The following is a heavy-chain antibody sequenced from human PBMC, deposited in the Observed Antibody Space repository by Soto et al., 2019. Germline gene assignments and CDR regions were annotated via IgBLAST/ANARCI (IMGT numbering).Heavy chain of an antibody. D-gene: IGHD4-17*01. CDR1: GGSISSGDYY. V-gene: IGHV4-30-4*01. CDR3: SRHDYGDYRDAFDI. J-gene: IGHJ3*02. Sequence: SETLSLTCTVSGGSISSGDYYWSWIRQPPGKGLEWIGYIYYSGSTYYNPSLKSRVTISVDTSKNQFSLKLSSVTAADTAVYYCSRHDYGDYRDAFDIWGQGTMVT. CDR2: IYYSGST.